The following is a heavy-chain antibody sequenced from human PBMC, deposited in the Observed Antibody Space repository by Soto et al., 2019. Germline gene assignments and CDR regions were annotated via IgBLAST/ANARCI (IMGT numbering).Heavy chain of an antibody. Sequence: EVQLVESGGGLVQPGGSLKLSCAASGFTFSDSAMYWVRQAPGKGLEWVGRIRSKVYSYATAYAASVEGRFTISRDDSKNTAYLQKNSLKTEDTAVYYCTRHDDYIWASHGYWGQGALVTVSS. J-gene: IGHJ4*02. CDR2: IRSKVYSYAT. D-gene: IGHD3-16*01. V-gene: IGHV3-73*01. CDR3: TRHDDYIWASHGY. CDR1: GFTFSDSA.